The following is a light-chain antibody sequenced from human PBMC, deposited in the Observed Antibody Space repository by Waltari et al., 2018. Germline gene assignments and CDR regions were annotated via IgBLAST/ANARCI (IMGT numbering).Light chain of an antibody. CDR2: VYSDGSH. CDR3: QTGGHGTWV. J-gene: IGLJ3*02. CDR1: SGHSSNV. Sequence: QLVLTQSPSASASLGASIKLTCTLSSGHSSNVIAWLQQQPGKGPRYLVKVYSDGSHSRGNEIPDRFSGSSSGAERYLTISSLQSEDEADYYCQTGGHGTWVFGGGTRLTVL. V-gene: IGLV4-69*01.